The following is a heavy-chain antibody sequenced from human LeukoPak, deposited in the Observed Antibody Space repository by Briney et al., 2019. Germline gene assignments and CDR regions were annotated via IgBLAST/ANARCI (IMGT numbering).Heavy chain of an antibody. Sequence: GGSLRLSCAASGFTFSSYAMSWVRQAPGKGLEWVSAISGSGGSTYYEDSVKGRFTISRDNSKNTLYLQMNSLRAEDTAVYYCGKTTTGYSSGRNPAWPVDYWGQGTLVTVSS. D-gene: IGHD6-19*01. J-gene: IGHJ4*02. V-gene: IGHV3-23*01. CDR3: GKTTTGYSSGRNPAWPVDY. CDR1: GFTFSSYA. CDR2: ISGSGGST.